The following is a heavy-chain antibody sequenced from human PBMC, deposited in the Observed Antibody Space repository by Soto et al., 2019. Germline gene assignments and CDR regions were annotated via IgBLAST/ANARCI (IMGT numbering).Heavy chain of an antibody. V-gene: IGHV4-4*02. D-gene: IGHD4-17*01. Sequence: SETLSLTCAVSGGSISSSNWWSWVRQPPGKGLEWIGEIYHSGSTNYNPSLKSRVTISVDKSKNQFSLKLSSVTAADTAVYYCARELSDYGDNNWFDPWGQGTLVTVSS. CDR2: IYHSGST. CDR1: GGSISSSNW. J-gene: IGHJ5*02. CDR3: ARELSDYGDNNWFDP.